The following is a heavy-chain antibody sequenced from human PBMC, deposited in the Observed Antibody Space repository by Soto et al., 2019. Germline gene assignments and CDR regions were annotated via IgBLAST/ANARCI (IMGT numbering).Heavy chain of an antibody. V-gene: IGHV4-30-4*02. J-gene: IGHJ4*02. CDR1: GGSISSGDYY. Sequence: SETLSLTCTVSGGSISSGDYYWSWIRQPPGKGLEWIGYIFYSGSTYYNPSLKSRVTISIDTSKNQFSLKLSSVTAADTAVYYCARDFGGVAPKLWGQGTLVTVSS. CDR2: IFYSGST. D-gene: IGHD3-3*01. CDR3: ARDFGGVAPKL.